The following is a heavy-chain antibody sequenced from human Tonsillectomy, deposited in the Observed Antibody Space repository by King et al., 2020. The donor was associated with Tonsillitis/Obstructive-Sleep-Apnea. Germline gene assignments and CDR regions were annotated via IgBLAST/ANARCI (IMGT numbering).Heavy chain of an antibody. V-gene: IGHV1-18*01. CDR2: ISAYNGDT. CDR3: ARVNYDSSGYYEGFDY. Sequence: QLVQSGAEVKKPGASVKVSCKASGYTFTSYGISWVRQAPGQGLEWMGWISAYNGDTNYAQNLQVRVTMTTDTSTSTAYMELGSLRSDDTALYYCARVNYDSSGYYEGFDYWGQGTLDTVSS. J-gene: IGHJ4*02. CDR1: GYTFTSYG. D-gene: IGHD3-22*01.